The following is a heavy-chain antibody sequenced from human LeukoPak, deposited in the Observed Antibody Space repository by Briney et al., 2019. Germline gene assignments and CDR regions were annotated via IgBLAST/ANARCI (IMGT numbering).Heavy chain of an antibody. CDR2: INAGNGNT. D-gene: IGHD3-3*01. Sequence: GASVKVSCKASGYTFTTYTMHWVRQAPGQRLEWMGWINAGNGNTKYSQKFQGRVTITRDTSASTAYMELSSLRSEDTAVYYCARVCCSYDFWSGYYYFDYWGQGTLVTVSS. CDR1: GYTFTTYT. V-gene: IGHV1-3*01. J-gene: IGHJ4*02. CDR3: ARVCCSYDFWSGYYYFDY.